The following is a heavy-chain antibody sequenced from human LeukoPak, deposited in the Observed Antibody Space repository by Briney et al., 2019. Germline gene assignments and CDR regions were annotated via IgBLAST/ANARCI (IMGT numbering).Heavy chain of an antibody. CDR2: ISYSGDT. CDR3: ARGSGWYPH. Sequence: SETLSLTCSVSGGSVGSNYWSWVRQPPGKGLEWIGYISYSGDTKYNPSLKSRLSMSVDTSKNQCSLLLTSVTAADTAVYYCARGSGWYPHWGQGTLVTVSS. V-gene: IGHV4-59*02. D-gene: IGHD6-19*01. CDR1: GGSVGSNY. J-gene: IGHJ1*01.